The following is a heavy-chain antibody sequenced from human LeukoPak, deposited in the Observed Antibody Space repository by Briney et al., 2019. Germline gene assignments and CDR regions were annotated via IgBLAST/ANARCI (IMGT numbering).Heavy chain of an antibody. Sequence: GGSLRLSFAASGFTLGSHAMSWVRQAPGKGLEWVSAISGSGGSTHYADSVKGRFTISRDNSKNTLYLQMNSLRAEDTAVYYCAKDGLRSMTTATTGPSINNWFHLGGQGTLVTVSS. CDR2: ISGSGGST. D-gene: IGHD4-17*01. CDR3: AKDGLRSMTTATTGPSINNWFHL. V-gene: IGHV3-23*01. CDR1: GFTLGSHA. J-gene: IGHJ5*02.